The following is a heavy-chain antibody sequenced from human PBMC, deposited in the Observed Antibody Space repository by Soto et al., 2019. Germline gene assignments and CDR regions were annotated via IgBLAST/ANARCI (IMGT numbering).Heavy chain of an antibody. J-gene: IGHJ5*02. CDR2: IYYSGST. CDR3: ARGGGYDFWSGANWFDP. D-gene: IGHD3-3*01. CDR1: GGSISSGDYY. Sequence: SETLSLTCTVPGGSISSGDYYWSWIRQPPGKGLEWIGYIYYSGSTYYNPSLKSRVTISVDTSKNQFSLKLSSVTAADTAVYYCARGGGYDFWSGANWFDPWGQGTLVTVSS. V-gene: IGHV4-30-4*01.